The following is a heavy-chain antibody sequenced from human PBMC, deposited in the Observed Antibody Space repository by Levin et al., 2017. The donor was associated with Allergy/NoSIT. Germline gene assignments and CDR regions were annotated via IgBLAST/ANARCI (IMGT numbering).Heavy chain of an antibody. CDR1: GDTFTTYH. D-gene: IGHD3-10*01. V-gene: IGHV1-46*01. Sequence: ASVKVSCKASGDTFTTYHVHWVRQAPGQGLEWMGIITPSGGSSRYAQKFEGRVTITRDTPTSTLYLELSNLRSEDTAVYYCGRPGIGLDSGSRDYRGNDAFDMWGQGTMVTVSS. CDR3: GRPGIGLDSGSRDYRGNDAFDM. J-gene: IGHJ3*02. CDR2: ITPSGGSS.